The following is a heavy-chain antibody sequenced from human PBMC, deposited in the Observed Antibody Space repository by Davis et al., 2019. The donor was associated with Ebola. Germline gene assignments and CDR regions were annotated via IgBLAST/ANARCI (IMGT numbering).Heavy chain of an antibody. CDR1: GYTFTSYG. Sequence: ASVKVSCKASGYTFTSYGISWVRQAPGQGLEWMGWISAYNGNTNYAQNVQGRVIMTSDTATTTAYMEVGSLRSDDTAVYYCARAQFPTTSDHWGQGTLVSVTS. J-gene: IGHJ4*02. V-gene: IGHV1-18*04. CDR3: ARAQFPTTSDH. CDR2: ISAYNGNT. D-gene: IGHD1-1*01.